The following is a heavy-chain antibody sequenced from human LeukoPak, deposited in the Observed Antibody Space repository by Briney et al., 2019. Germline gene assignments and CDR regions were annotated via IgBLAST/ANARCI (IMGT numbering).Heavy chain of an antibody. Sequence: SQTLSLTCAVYGGSFSSYYSSWIRQPPGKGLEWIGEIIHMGSTTYNPSLKSRVTISVDTSKNQFSLKLSSVTAADTAVYYCARGPQELLAYCGGDCYSPWFDPWGQGTLVTVSS. CDR1: GGSFSSYY. CDR2: IIHMGST. D-gene: IGHD2-21*02. CDR3: ARGPQELLAYCGGDCYSPWFDP. J-gene: IGHJ5*02. V-gene: IGHV4-34*01.